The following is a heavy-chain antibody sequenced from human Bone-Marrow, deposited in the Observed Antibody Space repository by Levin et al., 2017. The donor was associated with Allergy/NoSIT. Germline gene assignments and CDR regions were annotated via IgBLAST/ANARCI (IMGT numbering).Heavy chain of an antibody. D-gene: IGHD2-15*01. Sequence: GESLKISCAASGFTFSSYAMNWVRQTPGKGLEWVSAITASGGSTYYADSVKGRFTISRDNSKNTLALQMNTLRADDTAVYYCARVGAYSCYDFWGQGTLVTVSS. J-gene: IGHJ4*02. CDR2: ITASGGST. CDR1: GFTFSSYA. CDR3: ARVGAYSCYDF. V-gene: IGHV3-23*01.